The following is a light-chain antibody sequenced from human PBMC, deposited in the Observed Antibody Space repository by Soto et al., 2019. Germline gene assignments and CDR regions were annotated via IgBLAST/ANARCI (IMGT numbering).Light chain of an antibody. V-gene: IGKV3-20*01. J-gene: IGKJ1*01. CDR1: QSVSSSY. Sequence: EIVLTQSPGTLSLSPGERATLSCRASQSVSSSYLAWYQQKPGQAPRLLFYGTSSRATGIPDRFSGSGSGTDFTLTISRLEAEDFAVYYCQQYGISPWTFGQGTKVEIK. CDR2: GTS. CDR3: QQYGISPWT.